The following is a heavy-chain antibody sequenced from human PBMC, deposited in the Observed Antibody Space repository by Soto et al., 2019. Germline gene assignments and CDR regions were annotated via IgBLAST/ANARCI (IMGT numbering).Heavy chain of an antibody. J-gene: IGHJ6*02. V-gene: IGHV3-21*01. CDR2: ISSRSSYI. Sequence: EVQLAESGGGLVKPGGSLRLSCAASGFTFHTYTMNWVRQAPGKGLEWVSSISSRSSYIYYADSVKGRFTTSRDDARNSLYLQMSGLRVEDTAVYYCAREEVSRPNTYHGLDVWGQGTTVTVSS. CDR1: GFTFHTYT. CDR3: AREEVSRPNTYHGLDV.